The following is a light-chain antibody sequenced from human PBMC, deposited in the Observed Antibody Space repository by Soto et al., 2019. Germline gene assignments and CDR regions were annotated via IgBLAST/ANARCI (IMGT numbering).Light chain of an antibody. V-gene: IGLV2-14*01. CDR3: SSYTSISRGHVL. CDR1: SSDVGGYNY. CDR2: EVT. Sequence: QSALTQPASVSGSPGQSITISCTGTSSDVGGYNYVSWYQQRPGKAPKLMISEVTNRPSGVSNRFSGSKSGNTASLTISGLQAEDEANYYCSSYTSISRGHVLFGGGTQLTVL. J-gene: IGLJ2*01.